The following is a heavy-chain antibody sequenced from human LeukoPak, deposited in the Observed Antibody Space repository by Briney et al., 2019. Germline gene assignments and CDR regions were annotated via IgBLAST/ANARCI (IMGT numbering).Heavy chain of an antibody. V-gene: IGHV1-46*01. CDR2: INPSGGST. CDR1: GYTFTSYY. CDR3: AVITIFGVAIDY. Sequence: AASVKVSCKASGYTFTSYYMHWVRQAPGQGLEWMGIINPSGGSTSYAQKFQGRVPMTRDTSTSTVYMELSSLRSEDTAVYYCAVITIFGVAIDYWGQGTLVTVSS. J-gene: IGHJ4*02. D-gene: IGHD3-3*01.